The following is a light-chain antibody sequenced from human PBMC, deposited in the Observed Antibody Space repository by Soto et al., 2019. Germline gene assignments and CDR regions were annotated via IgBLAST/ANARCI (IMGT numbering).Light chain of an antibody. CDR1: QRVSRN. CDR3: QQRSNWPPIT. Sequence: EILLTQSPATLSLSPGDSATLSCRASQRVSRNVAWYQQKPGQAPRLLIYDASNRATGIPARFSGSGSGTDFTLTISSLEPEDFAVYYCQQRSNWPPITFGQGTRLEN. V-gene: IGKV3-11*01. CDR2: DAS. J-gene: IGKJ5*01.